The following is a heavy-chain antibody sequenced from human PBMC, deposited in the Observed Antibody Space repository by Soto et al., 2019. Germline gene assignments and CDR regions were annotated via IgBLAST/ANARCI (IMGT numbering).Heavy chain of an antibody. V-gene: IGHV3-73*02. D-gene: IGHD2-8*02. CDR2: IRSKSKTYAT. J-gene: IGHJ4*02. CDR3: PRLGESGCAGDVCSSGFDH. Sequence: EVQLVESGGGLVQPGGSLKLSCAASGFILSDSAVHWVRQAPEKGLEWIARIRSKSKTYATEYFASVQGRFTVSRDDSKNAAHLEMIRLQTEDTAIYYCPRLGESGCAGDVCSSGFDHWGPGTRVTVSS. CDR1: GFILSDSA.